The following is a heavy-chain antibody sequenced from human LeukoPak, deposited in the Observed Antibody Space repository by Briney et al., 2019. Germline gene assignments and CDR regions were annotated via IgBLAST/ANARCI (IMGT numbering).Heavy chain of an antibody. Sequence: SETLSLTCAVSGSSVSTIHYYWGWVRQSPGKGLEWIASIDHGGGIHCIPSLQSRLTISRDTSNNHFSLRLSSVTAADTAVYYCARDSGNWNIDYWGRGILVTVSS. CDR1: GSSVSTIHYY. V-gene: IGHV4-38-2*02. D-gene: IGHD1/OR15-1a*01. CDR2: IDHGGGI. CDR3: ARDSGNWNIDY. J-gene: IGHJ4*02.